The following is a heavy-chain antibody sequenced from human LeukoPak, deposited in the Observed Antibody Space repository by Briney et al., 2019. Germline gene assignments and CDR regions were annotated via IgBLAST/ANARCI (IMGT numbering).Heavy chain of an antibody. CDR2: IYSDNT. J-gene: IGHJ4*02. CDR1: GFTVSSNS. Sequence: PGGSLRLSCTVSGFTVSSNSMSWVRQAPGKGLEWVSFIYSDNTHYSDSVKGRFTISRDNSKNTLYLQMNSLRAEDTAVYYCAKDMVRYYYGSGSYYNQGNFDYWGQGTLVTVSS. D-gene: IGHD3-10*01. V-gene: IGHV3-53*01. CDR3: AKDMVRYYYGSGSYYNQGNFDY.